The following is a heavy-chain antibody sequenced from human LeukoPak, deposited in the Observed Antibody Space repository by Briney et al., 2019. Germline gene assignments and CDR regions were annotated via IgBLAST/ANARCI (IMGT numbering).Heavy chain of an antibody. Sequence: TSETLSLTCTVSGVSISSSSYYWGWLRQPPGKGLEWIGSIYYSGSTYYNPSLKSRVTISVDTSKNQFSLKLSSVTAADTAVYYCARLGMATIIGFDYWGQGTLVTVSS. J-gene: IGHJ4*02. CDR3: ARLGMATIIGFDY. V-gene: IGHV4-39*01. CDR2: IYYSGST. D-gene: IGHD5-24*01. CDR1: GVSISSSSYY.